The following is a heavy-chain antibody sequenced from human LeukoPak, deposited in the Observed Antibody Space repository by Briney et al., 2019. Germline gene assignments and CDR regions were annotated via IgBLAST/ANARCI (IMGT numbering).Heavy chain of an antibody. CDR3: AKGGICSSTSCYPRWFDP. J-gene: IGHJ5*02. CDR2: ISSGSTDI. D-gene: IGHD2-2*01. Sequence: PGGSLRLSCAASRFTFSSYSMNWVRQAPGKGLEWVASISSGSTDIYYGDSVKGRFTISRDNSKNTLYLQMNSLRAEDTAVYYCAKGGICSSTSCYPRWFDPWGQGTLVTVSS. CDR1: RFTFSSYS. V-gene: IGHV3-21*04.